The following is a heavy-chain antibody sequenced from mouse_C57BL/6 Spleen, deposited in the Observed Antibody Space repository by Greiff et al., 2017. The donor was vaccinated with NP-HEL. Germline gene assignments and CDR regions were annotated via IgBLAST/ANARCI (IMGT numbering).Heavy chain of an antibody. V-gene: IGHV1-52*01. J-gene: IGHJ2*01. CDR3: ARGTLNPYYFDY. CDR2: IDPSDSET. CDR1: GYTFTSYW. D-gene: IGHD3-3*01. Sequence: VQLQQPGAELVRPGSSVKLSCKASGYTFTSYWMHWVKQRPIQGLEWIGNIDPSDSETHYNQKFKDKATLTVDKSSSTAYMQLSSLTSEDSAVYYCARGTLNPYYFDYWGQGTTLTVSS.